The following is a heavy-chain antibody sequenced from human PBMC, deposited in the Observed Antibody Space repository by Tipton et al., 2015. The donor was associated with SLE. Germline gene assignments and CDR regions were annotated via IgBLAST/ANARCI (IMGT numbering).Heavy chain of an antibody. CDR2: ISYDGSNK. J-gene: IGHJ2*01. CDR3: ARADSSGYYSHYWYFDL. D-gene: IGHD3-22*01. V-gene: IGHV3-30-3*01. Sequence: LRLSCAASGFTFSSYAMHWVRQAPGKGLEWVAVISYDGSNKYYADSVKGRFTISRDNSKNTLYLQMNSLRAEDTAVYYCARADSSGYYSHYWYFDLWGRGTLVTVSS. CDR1: GFTFSSYA.